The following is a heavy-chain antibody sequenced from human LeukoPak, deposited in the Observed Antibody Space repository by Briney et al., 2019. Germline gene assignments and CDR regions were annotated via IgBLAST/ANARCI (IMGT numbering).Heavy chain of an antibody. CDR2: IYYSGTT. V-gene: IGHV4-39*07. CDR1: GGSISSSPYY. Sequence: SETLSLTCTVFGGSISSSPYYWGWIRQPPGKGLEWIGSIYYSGTTHYNPSLESRVTISVDTSKNQFSLKLASVTAADTAIYYCAKGAGGFSYYNWFDPWGQGTLVTVSS. D-gene: IGHD5-18*01. CDR3: AKGAGGFSYYNWFDP. J-gene: IGHJ5*02.